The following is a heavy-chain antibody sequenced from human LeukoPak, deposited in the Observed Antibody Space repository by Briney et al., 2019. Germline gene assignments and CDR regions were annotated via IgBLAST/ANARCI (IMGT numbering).Heavy chain of an antibody. CDR1: GFTFDDYA. J-gene: IGHJ3*02. Sequence: GRSLRLSCSASGFTFDDYAMRWVRQAPGKGLEWVSGISWNSGSIGYADSVKGRFTISRDNAKNSLYLQMNSLRAEDTALYYCAKGSGVGATGALDIWGQGTVVTVSS. CDR3: AKGSGVGATGALDI. D-gene: IGHD1-26*01. CDR2: ISWNSGSI. V-gene: IGHV3-9*01.